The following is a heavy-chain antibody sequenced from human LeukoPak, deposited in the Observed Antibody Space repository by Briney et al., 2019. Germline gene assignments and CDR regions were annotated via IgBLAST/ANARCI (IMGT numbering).Heavy chain of an antibody. CDR1: GGTFSSYA. V-gene: IGHV1-69*13. D-gene: IGHD6-19*01. J-gene: IGHJ4*02. CDR2: IIPIFGTA. CDR3: AREDIAVAGNDFDY. Sequence: GASVKVSCKASGGTFSSYAISWVRQAPGQGLEWMGGIIPIFGTANYAQKFQGRVTITADESTSTAYMELSSLRSDDTAVYYCAREDIAVAGNDFDYWGQGTLVTVSS.